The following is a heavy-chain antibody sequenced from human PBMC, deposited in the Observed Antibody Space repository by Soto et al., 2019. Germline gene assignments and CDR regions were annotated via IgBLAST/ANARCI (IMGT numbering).Heavy chain of an antibody. D-gene: IGHD1-26*01. CDR2: ISESGVCT. V-gene: IGHV3-23*01. Sequence: GGSLRLSCTASGFTFSTYAMSWVRQAPGEGLEWVSSISESGVCTDYADSVKGRFTISRDNSKNTLYVQMTSLRAEDTAVYYCAKETSPNTYYTFDFWGQGTMVTVSS. J-gene: IGHJ3*01. CDR1: GFTFSTYA. CDR3: AKETSPNTYYTFDF.